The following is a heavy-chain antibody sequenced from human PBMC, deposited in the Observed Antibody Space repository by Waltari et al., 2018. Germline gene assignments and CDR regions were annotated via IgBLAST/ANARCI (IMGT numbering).Heavy chain of an antibody. CDR3: ASKWLRPSYYYYYMDV. D-gene: IGHD5-12*01. J-gene: IGHJ6*03. CDR2: IYTSGST. CDR1: GGSISSGSYY. V-gene: IGHV4-61*09. Sequence: QVQLQESGPGLVKPSQTLSLTCTVSGGSISSGSYYWSWIRQPAGKGLEWIGYIYTSGSTNYNPSLKSRVTISVDTSKNQFSLKLSSVTAADTAVYYCASKWLRPSYYYYYMDVWGKGTTVTVSS.